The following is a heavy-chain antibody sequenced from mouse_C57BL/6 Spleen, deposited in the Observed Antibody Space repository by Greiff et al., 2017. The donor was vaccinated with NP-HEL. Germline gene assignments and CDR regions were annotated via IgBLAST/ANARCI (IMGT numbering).Heavy chain of an antibody. V-gene: IGHV5-4*01. CDR3: ARLGRGYFDV. CDR1: GFTFSSYA. J-gene: IGHJ1*03. D-gene: IGHD4-1*01. Sequence: DVHLVESGVGLVKPGGSLKLSCAASGFTFSSYAMSWVRQTPEKRLEWVATISDGGSYTYYPDNVKGRFTISRDNAKNNLYLQMSHLKSEDTAMYYCARLGRGYFDVWGTGTTVTVSS. CDR2: ISDGGSYT.